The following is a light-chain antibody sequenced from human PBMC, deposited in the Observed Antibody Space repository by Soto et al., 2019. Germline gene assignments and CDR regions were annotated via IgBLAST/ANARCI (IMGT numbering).Light chain of an antibody. V-gene: IGLV2-8*01. CDR3: SSYAGSDNYV. CDR1: SSDVGGYNS. J-gene: IGLJ1*01. CDR2: EVS. Sequence: QSALTQPPSASGSPGQSVTISCTGTSSDVGGYNSVSWYQHLPGKAPKLMIYEVSKRPSGVPDRFSSSKSANTASLTVSRLQAEDEADYYCSSYAGSDNYVFGTGTKVTVL.